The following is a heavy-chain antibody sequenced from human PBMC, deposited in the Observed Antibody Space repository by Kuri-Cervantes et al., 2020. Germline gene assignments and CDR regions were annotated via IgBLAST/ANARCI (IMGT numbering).Heavy chain of an antibody. CDR3: AKGSYFSDY. Sequence: GESLKISCAASGFTFSSYAMSWVRQAPGKGLEWVSAISGSGGSTYYADSVKGRFTISRDNSKNTLYLQMNSLRAEDTAVYYCAKGSYFSDYWGQGTLVTVSS. J-gene: IGHJ4*02. CDR2: ISGSGGST. CDR1: GFTFSSYA. D-gene: IGHD1-26*01. V-gene: IGHV3-23*01.